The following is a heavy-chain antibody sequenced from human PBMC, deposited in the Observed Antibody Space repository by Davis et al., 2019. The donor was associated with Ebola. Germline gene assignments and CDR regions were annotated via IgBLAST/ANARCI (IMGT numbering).Heavy chain of an antibody. D-gene: IGHD3-3*02. CDR1: GYTFTSHG. CDR2: ISANNGKT. Sequence: AASVKVSCKASGYTFTSHGISWVRQAPGQGLEWMGWISANNGKTNYAQKLQGRVTMTTDTSTSTAYMELRSLRSDDTAVYYCARDLSPKGFDYWGQGTLVTVSS. V-gene: IGHV1-18*01. CDR3: ARDLSPKGFDY. J-gene: IGHJ4*02.